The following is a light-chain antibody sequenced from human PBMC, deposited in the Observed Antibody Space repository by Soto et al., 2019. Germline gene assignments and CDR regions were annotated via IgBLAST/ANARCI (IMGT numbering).Light chain of an antibody. CDR2: DAS. Sequence: DIQMTQSPSTLSASVGDRVTITCRASQSISSWLAWDQQKQGKAPRLLIYDASYLERGVPSRFSGSGSGTEFTLTISDLQPDDLATYYCQQYNSFWTFGQGTKVEI. V-gene: IGKV1-5*01. CDR1: QSISSW. J-gene: IGKJ1*01. CDR3: QQYNSFWT.